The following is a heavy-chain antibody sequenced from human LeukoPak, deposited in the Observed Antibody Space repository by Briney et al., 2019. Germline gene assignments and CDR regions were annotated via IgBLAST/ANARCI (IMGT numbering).Heavy chain of an antibody. D-gene: IGHD1-1*01. CDR3: ARDGRVLGSTTPGPFDY. CDR2: VWYDGTNR. Sequence: GGSLRLSCAASGFTFSSYGMHWVRQAPGKGLEWLAVVWYDGTNRYYVGSVKGRFIISRDNSENTLYLQMNNLGVADTAVYYCARDGRVLGSTTPGPFDYWGQGTLVTVS. CDR1: GFTFSSYG. V-gene: IGHV3-33*01. J-gene: IGHJ4*02.